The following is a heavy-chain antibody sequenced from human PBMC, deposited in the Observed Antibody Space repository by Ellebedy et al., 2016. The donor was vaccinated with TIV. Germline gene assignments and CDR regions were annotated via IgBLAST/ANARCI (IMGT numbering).Heavy chain of an antibody. D-gene: IGHD6-25*01. V-gene: IGHV1-18*01. Sequence: ASVKVSXKTSGYTFNIYGITWVRQAPGQGLEWVGWINPYSGDTNYAHEVQGRVTMTTDTSTSTAYMDLRSPRSDDTAIYYCARIAAAGKRAFDFWGQGTLVTVSP. CDR3: ARIAAAGKRAFDF. CDR1: GYTFNIYG. J-gene: IGHJ4*02. CDR2: INPYSGDT.